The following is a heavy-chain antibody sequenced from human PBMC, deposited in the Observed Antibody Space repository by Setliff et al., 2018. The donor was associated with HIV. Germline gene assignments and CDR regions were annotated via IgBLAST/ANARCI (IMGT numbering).Heavy chain of an antibody. J-gene: IGHJ4*02. Sequence: SETLSLTCTVSGDSVSSSSNYWSWIRQPAGKGLEWIGRIYPSGATNYNPSLNNRVTISIGTSKNQFSLNLSSVTAADTAVYYCARGGDGYWTGYLLIDWGQGTLVTVSS. CDR1: GDSVSSSSNY. D-gene: IGHD3-3*01. CDR2: IYPSGAT. CDR3: ARGGDGYWTGYLLID. V-gene: IGHV4-61*02.